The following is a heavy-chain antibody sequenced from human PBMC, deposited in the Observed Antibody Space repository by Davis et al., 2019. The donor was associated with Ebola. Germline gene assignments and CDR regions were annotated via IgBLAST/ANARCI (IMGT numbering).Heavy chain of an antibody. CDR2: ISYGGST. CDR3: ARDVTL. Sequence: SETLSLTCTMFGVSISRYYWSWIRQPPGKGLEWLGYISYGGSTKYNRALRSRVTASMDTSKNQFSLKLSSVTAADTAVYYCARDVTLWGQGTLVTVSS. V-gene: IGHV4-59*01. J-gene: IGHJ4*02. CDR1: GVSISRYY.